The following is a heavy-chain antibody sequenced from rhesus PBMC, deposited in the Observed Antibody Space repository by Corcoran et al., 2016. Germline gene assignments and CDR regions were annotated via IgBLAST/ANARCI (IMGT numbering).Heavy chain of an antibody. V-gene: IGHV4-127*01. J-gene: IGHJ4*01. CDR2: ISYSGSS. CDR1: GYSISSGYG. Sequence: QVQLQESGPGLVKPSETLSLTCAVSGYSISSGYGWSWIRQPPGKGLEWIGYISYSGSSYYTPSFKSRVTISIDTSKNQFSLKVSSVTAADTAGYYCARRRGYFDYWGQGVLVTVSS. CDR3: ARRRGYFDY.